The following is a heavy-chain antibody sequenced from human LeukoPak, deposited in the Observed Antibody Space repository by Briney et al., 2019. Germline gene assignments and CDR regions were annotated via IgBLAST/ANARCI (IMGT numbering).Heavy chain of an antibody. V-gene: IGHV4-34*01. CDR3: ARGAPTDY. CDR1: GFTFSSYA. Sequence: GSLRLSCAASGFTFSSYAMSWVRQAPGKGLEWIGEINHSGSTNYNPSLKSRVTISVDTSKNQFSLKLSSVTAADTAVYYCARGAPTDYWGQGTLVTVSS. CDR2: INHSGST. J-gene: IGHJ4*02. D-gene: IGHD4-17*01.